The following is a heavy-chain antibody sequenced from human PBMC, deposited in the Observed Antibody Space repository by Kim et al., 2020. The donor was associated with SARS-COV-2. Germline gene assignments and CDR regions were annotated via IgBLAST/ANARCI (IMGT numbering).Heavy chain of an antibody. Sequence: TKYNPSLASRVTISVDPSKEQFSLNVTSVTAADTGLYYCARGYSGYSDYWGQGLLVTVSS. D-gene: IGHD5-12*01. J-gene: IGHJ4*02. CDR3: ARGYSGYSDY. CDR2: T. V-gene: IGHV4-59*09.